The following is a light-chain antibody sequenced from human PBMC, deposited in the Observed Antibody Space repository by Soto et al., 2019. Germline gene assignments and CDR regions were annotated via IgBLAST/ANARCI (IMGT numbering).Light chain of an antibody. V-gene: IGLV2-14*01. CDR3: SSYTSSSTLV. CDR1: SSDVGGYNY. CDR2: DVS. J-gene: IGLJ1*01. Sequence: QSALTQPASVSGSPGQSITISCTGTSSDVGGYNYVSWYQQHPGKSPKLMIYDVSNRPSGVSNRFSGPKSGNTASLTISGLQADDEADYYCSSYTSSSTLVFGTGTKLTLL.